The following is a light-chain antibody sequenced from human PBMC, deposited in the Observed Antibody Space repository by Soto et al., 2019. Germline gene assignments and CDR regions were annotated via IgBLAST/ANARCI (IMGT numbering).Light chain of an antibody. V-gene: IGLV2-14*01. CDR2: DVS. CDR3: SSYTNSSSRYV. J-gene: IGLJ1*01. CDR1: SSDVGGYNY. Sequence: QSALTQPASVSGSPGQSITISCTGTSSDVGGYNYVSWYQQHPGKAPNLMIYDVSNRPSGVSNRFSGSKSGNTASLTISGLQAEDEADYYCSSYTNSSSRYVFGTGTKVTVL.